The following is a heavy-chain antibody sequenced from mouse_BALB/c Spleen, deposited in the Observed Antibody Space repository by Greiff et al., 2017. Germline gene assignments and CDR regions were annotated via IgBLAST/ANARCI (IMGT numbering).Heavy chain of an antibody. V-gene: IGHV5-17*02. J-gene: IGHJ4*01. Sequence: EVQLQESGGGLVQPGGSRKLSCAASGFTFSSFGMHWVRQAPEKGLEWVAYISSGSSTIYYADTVKGRFTISRDNPKNTLFLQMTSLRSEDTAMYYCARSGRRDHYAMDYWGQGTSVTVSS. D-gene: IGHD3-3*01. CDR3: ARSGRRDHYAMDY. CDR2: ISSGSSTI. CDR1: GFTFSSFG.